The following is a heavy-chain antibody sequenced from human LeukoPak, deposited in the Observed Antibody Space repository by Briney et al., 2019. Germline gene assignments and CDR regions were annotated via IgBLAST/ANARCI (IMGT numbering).Heavy chain of an antibody. J-gene: IGHJ3*02. CDR3: AKSKLGENGFDI. V-gene: IGHV6-1*01. Sequence: SQTLSLTCAISGDSVSSHNAAWNWIRQSPSRGVEWLGRTYFRSRWYYDYAVSEKSRISINPDTSKNQVSLQLKSVTPEDTAVYYCAKSKLGENGFDIWGQGTVVTVSS. CDR2: TYFRSRWYY. D-gene: IGHD7-27*01. CDR1: GDSVSSHNAA.